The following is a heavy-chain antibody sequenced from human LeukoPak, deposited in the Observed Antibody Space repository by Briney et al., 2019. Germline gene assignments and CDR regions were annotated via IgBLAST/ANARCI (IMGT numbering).Heavy chain of an antibody. V-gene: IGHV4-34*01. CDR3: ARATALSGTYYYGSGSYVDY. CDR1: GGSFSGYY. Sequence: SETLSLTCAVYGGSFSGYYWSWIRQPPGKGLEWIGEINLSGSTNYNPSPKSRATISVDTSKNQFSLKLSSVTAAETAVYYCARATALSGTYYYGSGSYVDYWGQGTLVTVSS. D-gene: IGHD3-10*01. CDR2: INLSGST. J-gene: IGHJ4*02.